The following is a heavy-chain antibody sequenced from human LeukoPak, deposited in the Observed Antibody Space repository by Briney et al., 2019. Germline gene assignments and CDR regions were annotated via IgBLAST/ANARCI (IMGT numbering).Heavy chain of an antibody. CDR1: GFTLRSYV. CDR2: ISGSGDST. D-gene: IGHD2-15*01. CDR3: AKGGFLPHCSSGSCYIDY. Sequence: PGGSLRLSCVASGFTLRSYVMNWVRQTPGKGLEWVSSISGSGDSTFYADSVKGRFSISRDNSKNTLYLQVNGLRTEDTAVYYCAKGGFLPHCSSGSCYIDYWGQGTLVTVSS. V-gene: IGHV3-23*01. J-gene: IGHJ4*02.